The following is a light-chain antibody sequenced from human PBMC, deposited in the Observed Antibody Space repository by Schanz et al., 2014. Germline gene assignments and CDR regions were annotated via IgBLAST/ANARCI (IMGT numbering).Light chain of an antibody. V-gene: IGLV2-23*01. CDR1: ATDIGGTYL. Sequence: QSALTQPASVSASPGQSITISCTGTATDIGGTYLVSWYQQNPGEAPKLLILGDNHRPSGVPDRFSGSKSGDAASLTITGLQAEDEADYYCCSHGGNYWVFGGGTKLTVL. J-gene: IGLJ3*02. CDR2: GDN. CDR3: CSHGGNYWV.